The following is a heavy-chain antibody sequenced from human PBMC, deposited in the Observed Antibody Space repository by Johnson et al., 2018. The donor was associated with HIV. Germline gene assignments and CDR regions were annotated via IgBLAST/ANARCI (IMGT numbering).Heavy chain of an antibody. J-gene: IGHJ3*02. Sequence: QVQLVESGGGVVQPGGSLRLSCAASGFTFSSYGMHWVRQAPGKGLEWVAFIRYDGSNKYYADSVKGRFTISRDNAKNTLYLQMNSLRAEVTAVYYCARSEYDYYDSSGYDAFDIWGQGTMVTVSS. CDR1: GFTFSSYG. CDR2: IRYDGSNK. D-gene: IGHD3-22*01. CDR3: ARSEYDYYDSSGYDAFDI. V-gene: IGHV3-30*02.